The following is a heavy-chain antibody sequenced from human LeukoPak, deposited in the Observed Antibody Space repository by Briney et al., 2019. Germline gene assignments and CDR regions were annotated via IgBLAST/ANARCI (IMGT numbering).Heavy chain of an antibody. Sequence: PGGSLRLSCAASGFTFSSYSMNWVRQAPGKGLEWVSSISSSSSYIYYADSVKGRFTISRDNAKNSLYLQMNSLRAEDTAVYYCARGRMVRGVILDYWGQGTLVTVSS. CDR3: ARGRMVRGVILDY. V-gene: IGHV3-21*01. CDR2: ISSSSSYI. J-gene: IGHJ4*02. CDR1: GFTFSSYS. D-gene: IGHD3-10*01.